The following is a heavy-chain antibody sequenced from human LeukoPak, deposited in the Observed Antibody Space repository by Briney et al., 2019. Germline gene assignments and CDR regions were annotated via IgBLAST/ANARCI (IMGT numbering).Heavy chain of an antibody. Sequence: SETLSLTCAVYGGSFSGYYWSWIRQPPGKGLEWIGEINHSGSTNYNPSLKSRVTISVDTSKNQFSLKLSSVTAADTAVYYCARDVRSSWYGLLHYYYYYYMDVWGKGTTVTVSS. CDR3: ARDVRSSWYGLLHYYYYYYMDV. D-gene: IGHD6-13*01. CDR2: INHSGST. J-gene: IGHJ6*03. V-gene: IGHV4-34*01. CDR1: GGSFSGYY.